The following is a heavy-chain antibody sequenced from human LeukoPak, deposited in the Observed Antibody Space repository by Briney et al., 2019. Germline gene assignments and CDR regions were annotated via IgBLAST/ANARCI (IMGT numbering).Heavy chain of an antibody. Sequence: KTSETLSLTCTVSGGSISSNSHYWGWIRQPPGKGLEWIGSIHYSGSTNYNPSLKSRVAMSVDTSKNQFSLKLSSVTAADTAVYYCARHSYGSGSFYNLDYWGQGTLVTVSS. CDR1: GGSISSNSHY. CDR2: IHYSGST. J-gene: IGHJ4*02. D-gene: IGHD3-10*01. V-gene: IGHV4-39*01. CDR3: ARHSYGSGSFYNLDY.